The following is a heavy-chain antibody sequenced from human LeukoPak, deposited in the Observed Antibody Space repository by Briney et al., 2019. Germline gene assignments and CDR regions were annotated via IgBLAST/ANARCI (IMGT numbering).Heavy chain of an antibody. CDR2: IYPGDSDT. D-gene: IGHD5-24*01. CDR3: ARRGDGYNREPFDY. V-gene: IGHV5-51*01. Sequence: GESLKFSCQGYGYSFTSYWCGWVRQMPGKGLEWMGIIYPGDSDTRYSPSFQGQVTISADKSISTAYLQWSSLKASDTAMYYCARRGDGYNREPFDYWGQGTLVTVSS. CDR1: GYSFTSYW. J-gene: IGHJ4*02.